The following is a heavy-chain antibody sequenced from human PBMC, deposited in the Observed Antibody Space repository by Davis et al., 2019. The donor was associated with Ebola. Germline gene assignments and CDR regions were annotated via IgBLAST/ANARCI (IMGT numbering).Heavy chain of an antibody. CDR2: IYYSGST. Sequence: GSLRLSCTVSGGSISSYYWSWIRQPPGKGLEWIGYIYYSGSTNYNPSLKSRVTISVDTSKNQFSLKLSSVTAADTAVYYCARTSYDFWSGYYTGNWFDPWGQGTLVTVSS. CDR1: GGSISSYY. J-gene: IGHJ5*02. D-gene: IGHD3-3*01. V-gene: IGHV4-59*01. CDR3: ARTSYDFWSGYYTGNWFDP.